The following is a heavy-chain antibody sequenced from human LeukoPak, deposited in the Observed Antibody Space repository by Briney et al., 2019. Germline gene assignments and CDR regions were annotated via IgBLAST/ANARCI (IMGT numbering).Heavy chain of an antibody. CDR1: GYTFTSYY. D-gene: IGHD6-19*01. CDR3: ARVIRPYSSGWYDYYYGMDV. V-gene: IGHV1-46*01. J-gene: IGHJ6*02. Sequence: GASVKVSCKASGYTFTSYYMHWVRQAPGQGLEWMGIINPSGGSTSYAQKFQGRVTMTRDTSTSTVYMELSSLRSEDTAVYYCARVIRPYSSGWYDYYYGMDVWGQGTTVTVSS. CDR2: INPSGGST.